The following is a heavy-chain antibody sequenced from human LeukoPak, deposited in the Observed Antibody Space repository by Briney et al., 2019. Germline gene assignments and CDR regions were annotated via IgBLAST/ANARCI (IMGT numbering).Heavy chain of an antibody. J-gene: IGHJ6*03. V-gene: IGHV1-69*13. CDR3: ASELRTVGYYYMDV. CDR1: GGTFSSYA. Sequence: SVKVSCKASGGTFSSYAISWVRQAPGQGLEWMGGIIPIFGTAIYAQKFQGRVTITADESTSTAYMELSSLRSEDTAVYYCASELRTVGYYYMDVWRKGTTVTVSS. D-gene: IGHD4-17*01. CDR2: IIPIFGTA.